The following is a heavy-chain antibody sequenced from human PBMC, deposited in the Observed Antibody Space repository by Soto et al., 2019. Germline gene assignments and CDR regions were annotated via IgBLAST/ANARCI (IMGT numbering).Heavy chain of an antibody. Sequence: EVQLVESGGGLVQPGGSLRLSCAVSGFSFSSAWMTWIRQAPGKGLERVAIMNEDGSERYYVDSVKGRFTISRDNAKNALFLQMNSLRFEDTAVYFCARDRAYSRFDYWGQGSLVTVSS. V-gene: IGHV3-7*03. D-gene: IGHD4-4*01. CDR2: MNEDGSER. CDR1: GFSFSSAW. CDR3: ARDRAYSRFDY. J-gene: IGHJ4*02.